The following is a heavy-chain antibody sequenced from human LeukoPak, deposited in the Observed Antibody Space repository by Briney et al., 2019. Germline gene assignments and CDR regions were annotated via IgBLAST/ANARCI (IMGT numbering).Heavy chain of an antibody. CDR2: VSYDGNTK. Sequence: GGSLRLSCAASGFTFTSYALHWVRQAPGKGLEWVAIVSYDGNTKFYADSVKGRFTISRDNSKNTLYLQMNSLRAEDTAVYYCAKVGDLDYWGQGTLVTVSS. CDR3: AKVGDLDY. CDR1: GFTFTSYA. V-gene: IGHV3-30-3*01. J-gene: IGHJ4*02. D-gene: IGHD5-24*01.